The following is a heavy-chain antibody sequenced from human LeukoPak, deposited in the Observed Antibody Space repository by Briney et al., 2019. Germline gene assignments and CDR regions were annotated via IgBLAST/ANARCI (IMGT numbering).Heavy chain of an antibody. J-gene: IGHJ4*02. Sequence: GGSLRLSCAASGFTFSSYAMSWVRQAPGKGLEWVSAISGSGGSTYYADSVKGRFTISRDNSKNTLYLQMNSLRAEDTALYYCARVWPTVTTSAGFDYWGQGTLVTVSS. V-gene: IGHV3-23*01. D-gene: IGHD4-17*01. CDR1: GFTFSSYA. CDR2: ISGSGGST. CDR3: ARVWPTVTTSAGFDY.